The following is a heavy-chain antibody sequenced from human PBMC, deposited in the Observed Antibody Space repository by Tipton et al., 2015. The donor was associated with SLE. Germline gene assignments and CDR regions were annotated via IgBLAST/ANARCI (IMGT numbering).Heavy chain of an antibody. J-gene: IGHJ4*02. CDR3: ARANRLPYRVYFDS. CDR2: INHSGST. CDR1: GGSISSGGYY. V-gene: IGHV4-39*07. Sequence: TLSLTCTVSGGSISSGGYYWSWIRQPPGKGLEWIGEINHSGSTNYNPSLKSRVTISVDTSKNQFSLKLSSVTGADTAVYFCARANRLPYRVYFDSWGQGTLVTVSS. D-gene: IGHD1-14*01.